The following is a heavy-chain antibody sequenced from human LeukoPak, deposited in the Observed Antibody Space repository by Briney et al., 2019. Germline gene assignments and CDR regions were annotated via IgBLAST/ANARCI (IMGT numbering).Heavy chain of an antibody. CDR2: MNPNNGNT. V-gene: IGHV1-8*01. CDR1: GFTFTSYD. J-gene: IGHJ5*02. D-gene: IGHD3-10*01. Sequence: ASVKVSCKASGFTFTSYDINWVRQASGQGLEWMGWMNPNNGNTGYAQKFQGGVTMTRDTSISTAYMELRGLSSEDTAVYYCVRDGEGVAISVNYWFDPWGQGTLVTVSS. CDR3: VRDGEGVAISVNYWFDP.